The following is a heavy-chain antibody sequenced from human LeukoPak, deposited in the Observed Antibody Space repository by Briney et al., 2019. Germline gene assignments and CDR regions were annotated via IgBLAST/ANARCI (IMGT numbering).Heavy chain of an antibody. Sequence: SETLSLTCTVSGGSISSSSYYWGWIRQPPGKGLEWIGSIYYSGSTYYNPSLKSRVTISVDTSKNQFSLKLSSVTAADTAVYYCARHPPPTMSHPDYWGQGTLVTVSS. CDR2: IYYSGST. J-gene: IGHJ4*02. V-gene: IGHV4-39*01. CDR1: GGSISSSSYY. CDR3: ARHPPPTMSHPDY. D-gene: IGHD3-10*02.